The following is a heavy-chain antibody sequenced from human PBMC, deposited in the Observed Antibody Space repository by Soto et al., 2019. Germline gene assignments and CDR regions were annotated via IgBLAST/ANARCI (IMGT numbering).Heavy chain of an antibody. V-gene: IGHV1-69*01. J-gene: IGHJ5*02. CDR1: GGTFSSYA. D-gene: IGHD3-3*01. Sequence: VKVSCKASGGTFSSYAISWVRQAPGQGLEWMGGIIPIFGTANYAQKFQGRVTITADESTSTAYMELSSLRSEDTAVYYCARGLTIFGVSNWFDPWGQGTLVTVSS. CDR2: IIPIFGTA. CDR3: ARGLTIFGVSNWFDP.